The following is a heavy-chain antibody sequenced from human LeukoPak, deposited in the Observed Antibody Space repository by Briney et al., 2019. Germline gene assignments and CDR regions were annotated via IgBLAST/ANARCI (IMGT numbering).Heavy chain of an antibody. D-gene: IGHD6-6*01. CDR3: ARGVAARNGFDY. CDR2: IVPIFGIA. J-gene: IGHJ4*02. Sequence: SVKVSCKASGGTFSSYAIGWVRQAPGQGLEWMGRIVPIFGIANYAQKFQGRVTITADKSTSTAYMELSSLRSEDTAVYYCARGVAARNGFDYWGQGTLVTVSS. CDR1: GGTFSSYA. V-gene: IGHV1-69*04.